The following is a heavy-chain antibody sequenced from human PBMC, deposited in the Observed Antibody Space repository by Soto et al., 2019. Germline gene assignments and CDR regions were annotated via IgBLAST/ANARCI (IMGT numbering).Heavy chain of an antibody. V-gene: IGHV1-69*06. J-gene: IGHJ4*02. Sequence: QVHLVQSGAEVKSPGSAVKVSCKVSGAGDTLSNYGLNWMRQAPGQGLEWMGGTIPAFGTANYAQKFQGRVTITADTSTTTAYMELSSLRSDDTAVYYCWRHDKTALPPLDSWGQGTLVSVSS. CDR3: WRHDKTALPPLDS. CDR1: GAGDTLSNYG. CDR2: TIPAFGTA. D-gene: IGHD1-1*01.